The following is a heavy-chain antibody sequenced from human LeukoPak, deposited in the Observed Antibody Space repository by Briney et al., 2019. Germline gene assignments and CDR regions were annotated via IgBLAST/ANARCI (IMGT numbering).Heavy chain of an antibody. CDR1: GFTFGSYW. CDR3: ARVGTASFDY. V-gene: IGHV3-7*01. J-gene: IGHJ4*02. CDR2: IKQDGSEK. Sequence: GGSLRLSCAASGFTFGSYWMSWVRQAPGKGLEWVANIKQDGSEKYYVGSVKGRFTISRDNAKNSLYLQMNSLRAEDTAVYYCARVGTASFDYWGQGTLVTVSS.